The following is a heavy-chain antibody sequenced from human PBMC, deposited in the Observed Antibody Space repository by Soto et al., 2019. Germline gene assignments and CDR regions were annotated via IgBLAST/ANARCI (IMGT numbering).Heavy chain of an antibody. CDR3: ARGRSVLAGYSYGYEVWFDP. CDR1: GGTIRNYD. D-gene: IGHD5-18*01. Sequence: SETLPLTRTVSGGTIRNYDWSWIRQTPGKGLEWIGYIYYSGSTNYNPSLKSRVTISVDTSKNQFSLKLSSVTAADTAVYYCARGRSVLAGYSYGYEVWFDPWGQGTLVTVSS. V-gene: IGHV4-59*01. J-gene: IGHJ5*02. CDR2: IYYSGST.